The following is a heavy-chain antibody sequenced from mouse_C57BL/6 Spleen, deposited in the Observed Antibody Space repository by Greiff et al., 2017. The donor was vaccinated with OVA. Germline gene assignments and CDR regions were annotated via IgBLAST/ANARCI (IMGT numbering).Heavy chain of an antibody. CDR2: INPSSGYT. D-gene: IGHD3-3*01. CDR1: GYTFTSYT. J-gene: IGHJ2*01. Sequence: QVHVKQSGAELARPGASVKMSCKASGYTFTSYTMHWVKQRPGQGLEWIGYINPSSGYTKYNQKFKDKATLTADKSSSTAYMQLSSLTSEDSAVYYCAREGWDRGYYFDYWGQGTTLTVSS. V-gene: IGHV1-4*01. CDR3: AREGWDRGYYFDY.